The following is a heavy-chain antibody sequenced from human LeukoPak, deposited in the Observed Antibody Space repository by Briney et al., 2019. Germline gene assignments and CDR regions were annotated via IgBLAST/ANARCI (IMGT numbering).Heavy chain of an antibody. CDR1: GFTFSSYV. V-gene: IGHV3-23*01. CDR2: ISGSGGST. Sequence: GGSLRLSCAASGFTFSSYVMTWVRQAPGKGLEWVSAISGSGGSTYCADSVKGRFTISRDNSKNTLYLQMNSLRAEDTALYYCAKGQETESRLDSWGQGTLVTVSS. CDR3: AKGQETESRLDS. J-gene: IGHJ4*02. D-gene: IGHD1-1*01.